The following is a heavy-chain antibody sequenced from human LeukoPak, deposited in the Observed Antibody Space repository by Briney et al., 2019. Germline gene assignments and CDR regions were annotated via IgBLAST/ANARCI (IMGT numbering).Heavy chain of an antibody. V-gene: IGHV5-51*01. CDR3: ARLERYYDFWSGYYGGTNWFDP. CDR1: GYSFTSYW. J-gene: IGHJ5*02. D-gene: IGHD3-3*01. CDR2: IYPGDSDT. Sequence: GESLKISCKGSGYSFTSYWIGWVRQMPGKGLEWMGIIYPGDSDTRYSPSFQGQVTISADKSISTAYLQWSSLKASGTAMYYCARLERYYDFWSGYYGGTNWFDPWGQGTLVTVSS.